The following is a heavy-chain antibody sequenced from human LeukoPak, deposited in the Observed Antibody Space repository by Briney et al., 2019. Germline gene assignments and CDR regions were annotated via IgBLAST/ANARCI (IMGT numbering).Heavy chain of an antibody. CDR3: AKDSLLSGSSWDDFDY. J-gene: IGHJ4*02. D-gene: IGHD1-26*01. V-gene: IGHV3-48*01. CDR1: GFTFSSYS. Sequence: GGSLRLSCAASGFTFSSYSMNWVRQAPGKGLEWVSYISSSSSTIYYADSVKGRFTISRDNAKNSLYLQMNSLRAEDTAVYYCAKDSLLSGSSWDDFDYWGQGTLVTVSS. CDR2: ISSSSSTI.